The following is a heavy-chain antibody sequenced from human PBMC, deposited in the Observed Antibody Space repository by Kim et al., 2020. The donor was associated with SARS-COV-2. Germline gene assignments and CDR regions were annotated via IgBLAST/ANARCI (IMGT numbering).Heavy chain of an antibody. CDR1: GFTFSSYS. CDR2: ISSSSSYI. D-gene: IGHD6-25*01. V-gene: IGHV3-21*01. Sequence: GGSLRLSCAASGFTFSSYSMNWVRQAPGKGLEWVSSISSSSSYIYYADSVKGRFTISRDNAKNSLYLQMNSLRAEDTAVYYCARDLPFEADPAFDDWGQGTLVTVSS. CDR3: ARDLPFEADPAFDD. J-gene: IGHJ4*02.